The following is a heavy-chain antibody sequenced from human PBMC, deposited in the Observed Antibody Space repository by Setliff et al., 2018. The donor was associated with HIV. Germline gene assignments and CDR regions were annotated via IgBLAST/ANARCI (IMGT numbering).Heavy chain of an antibody. J-gene: IGHJ4*02. CDR2: IHYSGNT. CDR1: GGSISSNSFY. CDR3: ARAPSTVTSRFDY. Sequence: SETLSLTCPVSGGSISSNSFYWGWIRQPPGKALEWIGSIHYSGNTYYNPSLKSRVAISVDTSKNQFSLNLTSVTAADTAVYYCARAPSTVTSRFDYWGQGTLVTVSS. D-gene: IGHD4-17*01. V-gene: IGHV4-39*01.